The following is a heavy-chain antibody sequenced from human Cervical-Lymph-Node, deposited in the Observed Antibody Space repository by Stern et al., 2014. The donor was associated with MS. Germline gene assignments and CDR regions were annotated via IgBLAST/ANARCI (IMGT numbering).Heavy chain of an antibody. Sequence: QEQLVQSGAEVKKPGASVKVSCKASGYPFTNYYIHWVRQAPGQGLEWMGVINPSGGSTTYTQKFPGRITMTRDTSTSTVYMELSSLTSEDTAVYYCAREAIVVEVAVTNPGGFFDNWGQGTRVTVSS. CDR1: GYPFTNYY. V-gene: IGHV1-46*01. J-gene: IGHJ4*02. CDR2: INPSGGST. D-gene: IGHD2-15*01. CDR3: AREAIVVEVAVTNPGGFFDN.